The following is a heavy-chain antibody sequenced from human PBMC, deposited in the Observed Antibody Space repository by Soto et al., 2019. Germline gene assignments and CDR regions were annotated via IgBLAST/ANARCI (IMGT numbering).Heavy chain of an antibody. CDR2: IIPMFPTT. J-gene: IGHJ4*02. CDR1: GDTFGRNA. V-gene: IGHV1-69*06. CDR3: TKDGDSADYGY. Sequence: QVHLVQSGPEVKRPGSSVKVSCKASGDTFGRNAIHWLRQAPGQGLEWMGGIIPMFPTTNYAQKFKGRLTIYADTSTGTAYMDMTSLRSEDTAVYYCTKDGDSADYGYWGQGTLVTVSS. D-gene: IGHD2-21*01.